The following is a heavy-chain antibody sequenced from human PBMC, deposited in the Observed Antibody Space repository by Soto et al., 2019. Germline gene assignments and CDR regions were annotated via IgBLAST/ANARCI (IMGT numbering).Heavy chain of an antibody. Sequence: EMQLVESGGGLVKPGGSLRLSCAASGFTFSSYSMNWVRQAPGKGLEWVSSISSSGTYIYYTDSLKGRFTISRDNAKNSLYLQMNSLRAEDTAVYYCARDRYCGGDCRYYYGMDVWGQGTTVTVSS. CDR3: ARDRYCGGDCRYYYGMDV. D-gene: IGHD2-21*02. J-gene: IGHJ6*02. CDR2: ISSSGTYI. CDR1: GFTFSSYS. V-gene: IGHV3-21*01.